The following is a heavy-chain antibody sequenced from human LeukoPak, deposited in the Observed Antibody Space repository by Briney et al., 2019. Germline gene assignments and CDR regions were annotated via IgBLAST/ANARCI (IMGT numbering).Heavy chain of an antibody. Sequence: GGPLRRPCAASGIPLSSSYMSWVRQAPGKGLEWISIIYSSGTTYYADSVRGRFTISRDNSKNTLYLQMNSLRAEDTAVYYCARELEMATIDYWGQGTLVTVSS. CDR3: ARELEMATIDY. V-gene: IGHV3-66*01. CDR1: GIPLSSSY. J-gene: IGHJ4*02. D-gene: IGHD5-24*01. CDR2: IYSSGTT.